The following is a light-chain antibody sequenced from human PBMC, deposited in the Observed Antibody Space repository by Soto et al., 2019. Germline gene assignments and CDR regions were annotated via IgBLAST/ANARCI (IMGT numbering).Light chain of an antibody. CDR1: QNINSW. Sequence: DIQMTQSPSTLSASVGDRVTITCRASQNINSWLAWYQQKPGRAPKLLIYKASLLQSGVPSRFSGSGSGTEFTLTISSLLPDDSATYYCQQYNRYSYTFGPGTRLDIK. V-gene: IGKV1-5*03. CDR2: KAS. J-gene: IGKJ2*01. CDR3: QQYNRYSYT.